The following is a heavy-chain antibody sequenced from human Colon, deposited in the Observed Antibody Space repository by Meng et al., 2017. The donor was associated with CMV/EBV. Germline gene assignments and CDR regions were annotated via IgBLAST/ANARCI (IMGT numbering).Heavy chain of an antibody. J-gene: IGHJ4*02. CDR1: GFTFSSYA. D-gene: IGHD2-21*01. V-gene: IGHV3-23*01. CDR2: ISGSGGST. CDR3: AKSTVGDYSYFDS. Sequence: GESLKISCAASGFTFSSYAMSWVRQAPGKGLEWVSAISGSGGSTYYADSVKGRFTISRDNSKNTLYLQMSSLRAEDSAVYYCAKSTVGDYSYFDSWGQGTLVTVSS.